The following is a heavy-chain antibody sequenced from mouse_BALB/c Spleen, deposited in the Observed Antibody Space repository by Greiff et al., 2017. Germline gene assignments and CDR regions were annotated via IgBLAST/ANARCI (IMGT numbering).Heavy chain of an antibody. CDR2: ISSGGSYT. J-gene: IGHJ3*01. V-gene: IGHV5-9-4*01. CDR3: ARDGYYDYAWFAY. Sequence: EVQLVESGGGLVKPGGSLKLSCAASGFTFSSYAMSWVRQSPEKRLEWVAEISSGGSYTYYPDTVTGRFTISRDNAKNTLYLERSSLRSEDTAMYYCARDGYYDYAWFAYWGQGTLVTVSA. CDR1: GFTFSSYA. D-gene: IGHD2-4*01.